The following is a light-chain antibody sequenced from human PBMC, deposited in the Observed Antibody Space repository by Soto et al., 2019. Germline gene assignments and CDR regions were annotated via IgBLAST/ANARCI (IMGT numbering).Light chain of an antibody. CDR2: GAS. V-gene: IGKV3-20*01. Sequence: EIVLTQSPGTLSLSPGERATLSCRTSQTVRNNYLAWYRQNPGQAPTLLIWGASSRAGGIPDRFRGSGSGTDFTLTISRLEPEDFAVYYCQQYGSSPRTFGQGTKVEIK. CDR1: QTVRNNY. CDR3: QQYGSSPRT. J-gene: IGKJ2*01.